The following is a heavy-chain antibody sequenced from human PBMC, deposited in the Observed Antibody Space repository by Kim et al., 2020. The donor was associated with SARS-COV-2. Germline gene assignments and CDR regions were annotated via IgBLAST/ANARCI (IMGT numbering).Heavy chain of an antibody. CDR3: AREDPILYYMDV. V-gene: IGHV3-7*01. J-gene: IGHJ6*03. Sequence: YVDSVKGRFTISRDNAKNSLYLQMNSLRAEDTAVYYCAREDPILYYMDVWGKGTTVTVSS.